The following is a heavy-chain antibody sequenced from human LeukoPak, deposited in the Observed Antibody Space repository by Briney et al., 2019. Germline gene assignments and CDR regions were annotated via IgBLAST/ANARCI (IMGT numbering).Heavy chain of an antibody. CDR2: IYYTGT. CDR1: GGSVTDYY. D-gene: IGHD3-10*01. Sequence: SETLSLTCTVSGGSVTDYYWSWIRQSPGKGLEWIGYIYYTGTSYNPSLKSRVTISADTSKNQFSLKLISVTAADTAVYYCARTAKYYYGSETYYFFDYWGQGTLVTVSS. V-gene: IGHV4-59*02. CDR3: ARTAKYYYGSETYYFFDY. J-gene: IGHJ4*02.